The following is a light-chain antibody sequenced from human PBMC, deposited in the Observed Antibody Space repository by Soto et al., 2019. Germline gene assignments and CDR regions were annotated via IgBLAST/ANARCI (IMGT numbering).Light chain of an antibody. CDR3: QKYTNVPT. Sequence: DIQMTQSPSSLSASVGDRVTITCRASQGISNYLAWYQQIPGKVPKLLISAASTLQSGVPSRFSGSGSGTDFTPTISSLQPEYVATYYCQKYTNVPTFGGGTNVEIK. CDR1: QGISNY. CDR2: AAS. J-gene: IGKJ4*01. V-gene: IGKV1-27*01.